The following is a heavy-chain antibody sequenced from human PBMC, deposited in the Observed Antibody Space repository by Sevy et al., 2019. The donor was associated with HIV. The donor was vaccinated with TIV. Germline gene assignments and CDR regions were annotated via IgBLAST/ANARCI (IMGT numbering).Heavy chain of an antibody. CDR2: ISSGSSYI. CDR1: GFTFSYYN. Sequence: GGSLRLSCAASGFTFSYYNMNWVRQAPGKGLEWVSSISSGSSYIFNVDSVKGRLTTSRDNATDSLFLQMMSMRAEDTAAYYCARNLDYYASGPPDSWGRGTLVTVSS. CDR3: ARNLDYYASGPPDS. V-gene: IGHV3-21*01. J-gene: IGHJ4*02. D-gene: IGHD3-10*01.